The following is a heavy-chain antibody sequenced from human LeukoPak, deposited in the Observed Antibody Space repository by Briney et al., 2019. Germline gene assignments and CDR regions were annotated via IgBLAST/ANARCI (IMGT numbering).Heavy chain of an antibody. V-gene: IGHV4-59*12. CDR2: IYYSGGT. D-gene: IGHD3-3*01. CDR1: GGSISSYY. Sequence: SETLSLTCTVSGGSISSYYWSWIRQPPGKGLEWIGYIYYSGGTNYNPSLKSRVTISVDTSKNQFSLKLSSVTAADTAVYYCAKDIRGRYDFWSGYYGFDYWGQGTLVTVSS. CDR3: AKDIRGRYDFWSGYYGFDY. J-gene: IGHJ4*02.